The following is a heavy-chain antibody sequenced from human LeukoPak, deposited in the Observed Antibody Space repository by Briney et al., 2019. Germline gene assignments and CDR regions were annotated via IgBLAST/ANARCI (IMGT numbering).Heavy chain of an antibody. J-gene: IGHJ4*02. Sequence: ASVKVSCKASGGTFSSYAISWVRQAPGQGLEWMGRIIPIFGTANYAQKFQGRVTITTDESTSTAYMELSSLRSEDTAVYYCASNQYYYDSSGYYLDVFDYWGQGTLVTVSS. CDR1: GGTFSSYA. D-gene: IGHD3-22*01. CDR2: IIPIFGTA. V-gene: IGHV1-69*05. CDR3: ASNQYYYDSSGYYLDVFDY.